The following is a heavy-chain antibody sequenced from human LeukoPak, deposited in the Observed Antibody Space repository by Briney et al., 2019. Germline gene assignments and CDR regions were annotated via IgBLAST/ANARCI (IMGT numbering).Heavy chain of an antibody. D-gene: IGHD3-10*01. Sequence: SETLSLTCTVSGGSISSYYWSWIRQPPGKGLEWIGYIYYSGSTNYNPSLRSRVTISVDTSKNQFSLKLSSVTAADTAVYYCARDRGSGSYDYYYGMDVWGQGTKVTVSS. CDR3: ARDRGSGSYDYYYGMDV. V-gene: IGHV4-59*01. J-gene: IGHJ6*02. CDR1: GGSISSYY. CDR2: IYYSGST.